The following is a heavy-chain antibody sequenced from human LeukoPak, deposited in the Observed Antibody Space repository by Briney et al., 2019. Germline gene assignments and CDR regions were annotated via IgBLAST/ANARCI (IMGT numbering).Heavy chain of an antibody. D-gene: IGHD3-10*01. V-gene: IGHV1-8*01. CDR1: GYTFTSYD. CDR2: MNPNRGNT. Sequence: ASAEVSCKASGYTFTSYDINWVRQATGQGLEWMGWMNPNRGNTGYAQKFQGRVTMTRNTSISTAYMELSSLRSEDTAVYYCARGRIHGSGSYPYWGQGTLVTVSS. J-gene: IGHJ4*02. CDR3: ARGRIHGSGSYPY.